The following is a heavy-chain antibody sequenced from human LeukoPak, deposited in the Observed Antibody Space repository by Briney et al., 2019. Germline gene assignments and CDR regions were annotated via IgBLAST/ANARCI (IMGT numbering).Heavy chain of an antibody. CDR1: GASISSNNW. Sequence: PSETLSLTCAVSGASISSNNWWTWVRQPPGKGLEWIGEIYHGGSTNYNTSLRSRVTISVDESKNQFSLNLTSVTAADTSVYYCATNSGWRLDYWGQGVLVTVSS. D-gene: IGHD5-12*01. V-gene: IGHV4-4*02. J-gene: IGHJ4*02. CDR3: ATNSGWRLDY. CDR2: IYHGGST.